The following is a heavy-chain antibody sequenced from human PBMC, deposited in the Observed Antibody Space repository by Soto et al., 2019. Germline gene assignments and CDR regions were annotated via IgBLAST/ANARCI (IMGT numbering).Heavy chain of an antibody. CDR2: MNPNSGNT. D-gene: IGHD3-10*01. CDR1: GYTFTSYD. CDR3: ASGGLLWFGESRPHYNYYGMDV. Sequence: QVQLVQSGAEVKKPGASVKVSCKASGYTFTSYDINWVRQATGQGLEWMGWMNPNSGNTGYAQKFQGRVTMTRNTSITTAYIELSSLRSEDTAVYYCASGGLLWFGESRPHYNYYGMDVWGQGTTVTVSS. V-gene: IGHV1-8*01. J-gene: IGHJ6*02.